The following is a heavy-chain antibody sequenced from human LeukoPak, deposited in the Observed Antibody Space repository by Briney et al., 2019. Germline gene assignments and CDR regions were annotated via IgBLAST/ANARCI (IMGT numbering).Heavy chain of an antibody. J-gene: IGHJ4*02. CDR1: GFTLTNYW. CDR3: ARGDFDC. Sequence: GGSLRLSCAASGFTLTNYWMSWVRQAPGKGLEWVANVKQDGSGEYYVDSVKGRFTISRDSAKNSLYLQMNSLRAVDTAVYYCARGDFDCWGQGTLVTVSS. CDR2: VKQDGSGE. V-gene: IGHV3-7*03.